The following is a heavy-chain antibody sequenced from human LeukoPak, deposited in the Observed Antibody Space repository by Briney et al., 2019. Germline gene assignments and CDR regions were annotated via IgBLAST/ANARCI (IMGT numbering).Heavy chain of an antibody. Sequence: GGSLRLSCAASGFTFSSYAMSWVRQAPGKGLEWVSAISGSGGSTYYADSVKGRFTISRDNSKNTLYLQMNSLRAEDTAVCYCAKDGYYDFWSGQTGVDYFDYWGQGTLVTVSS. J-gene: IGHJ4*02. D-gene: IGHD3-3*01. V-gene: IGHV3-23*01. CDR3: AKDGYYDFWSGQTGVDYFDY. CDR1: GFTFSSYA. CDR2: ISGSGGST.